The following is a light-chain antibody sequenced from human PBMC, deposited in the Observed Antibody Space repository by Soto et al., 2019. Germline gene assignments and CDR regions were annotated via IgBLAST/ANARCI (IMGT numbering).Light chain of an antibody. J-gene: IGKJ3*01. CDR3: QRHNSAPPVT. CDR1: QDINNY. CDR2: AAS. V-gene: IGKV1-27*01. Sequence: DIQMTQSPSSLSASVGDRVTISCRASQDINNYLAWYQQKPGKAPKLLIYAASTLQSGVPSRFSGSGSGTAFTLTISSLQPEDVATYYCQRHNSAPPVTFGPGNKVD.